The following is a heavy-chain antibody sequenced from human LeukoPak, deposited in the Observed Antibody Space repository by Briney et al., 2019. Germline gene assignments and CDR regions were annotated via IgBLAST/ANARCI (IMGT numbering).Heavy chain of an antibody. D-gene: IGHD6-13*01. J-gene: IGHJ3*02. CDR2: IYYSGST. CDR1: GGSISSYY. V-gene: IGHV4-59*01. CDR3: ARGLAGRVSKVLDAFDI. Sequence: PSETLSLTCTVSGGSISSYYWSWIRQPPGKGLEWIGYIYYSGSTNYNPSLKSRVTISVDTSKNQFSLKLSSVTAADTAVYYCARGLAGRVSKVLDAFDIWGQGTMVTVSS.